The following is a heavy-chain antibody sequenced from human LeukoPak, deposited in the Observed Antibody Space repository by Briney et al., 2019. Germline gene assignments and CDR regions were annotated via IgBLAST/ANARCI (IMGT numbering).Heavy chain of an antibody. J-gene: IGHJ5*02. D-gene: IGHD2-15*01. Sequence: PSETLSLTCAVYGGSFSGYYWSWIRQPPGKGLEWIGEINHSGSTNYNPSLKSRVTISVDTSKNQFSLKLSSVTAADTAVYYCARGANRTSTVVVVAATGWFDPWGQGTLVTVSS. CDR3: ARGANRTSTVVVVAATGWFDP. CDR2: INHSGST. V-gene: IGHV4-34*01. CDR1: GGSFSGYY.